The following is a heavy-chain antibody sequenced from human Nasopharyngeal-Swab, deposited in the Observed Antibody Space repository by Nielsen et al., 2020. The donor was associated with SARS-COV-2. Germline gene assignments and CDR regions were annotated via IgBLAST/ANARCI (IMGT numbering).Heavy chain of an antibody. D-gene: IGHD6-19*01. CDR3: ARGARTLAVAVFDY. J-gene: IGHJ4*02. Sequence: SETLSLTCAVYGGSFSGYYWSWIRQPPGKGLEWIGEINHSGSTNYNPSLKSRVTISVDTSKNQFSLKLSSVTAADTAVYYCARGARTLAVAVFDYWGQGTLVPVSS. V-gene: IGHV4-34*01. CDR1: GGSFSGYY. CDR2: INHSGST.